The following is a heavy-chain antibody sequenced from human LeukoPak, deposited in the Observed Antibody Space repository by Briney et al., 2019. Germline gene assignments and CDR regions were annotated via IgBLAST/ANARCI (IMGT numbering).Heavy chain of an antibody. V-gene: IGHV3-74*01. CDR2: INSDGSTT. D-gene: IGHD3-16*01. CDR3: ARGGIITFGGDLPN. Sequence: PGGSLRLSCAASGFTFSTYWMHWVRQAPGKGLVWVSRINSDGSTTTYADSVKGRFTISRDNVKNTLYLQMDSLRAEDTAVYYCARGGIITFGGDLPNWGQGTLVAVS. CDR1: GFTFSTYW. J-gene: IGHJ4*01.